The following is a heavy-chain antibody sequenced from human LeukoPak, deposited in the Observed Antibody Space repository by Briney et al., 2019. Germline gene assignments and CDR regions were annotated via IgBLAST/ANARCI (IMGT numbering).Heavy chain of an antibody. CDR2: IYYSGST. CDR1: GGSISSHY. V-gene: IGHV4-59*11. Sequence: SETLSLTCTVSGGSISSHYWSWIRQPPGKGLEWIGYIYYSGSTNYNPSLKSRVTISADTSKNQFSLKLSSVTAADTAVYYCARGPTTALSIDYWGQGTLVTVSS. J-gene: IGHJ4*02. CDR3: ARGPTTALSIDY. D-gene: IGHD4-17*01.